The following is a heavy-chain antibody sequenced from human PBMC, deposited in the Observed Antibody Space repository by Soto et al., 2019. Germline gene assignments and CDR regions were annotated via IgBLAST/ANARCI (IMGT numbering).Heavy chain of an antibody. J-gene: IGHJ4*02. CDR1: GFTFNIYS. CDR2: ISSRSSII. D-gene: IGHD3-22*01. Sequence: GGSLRLSCAASGFTFNIYSMNWVRQAPGKGLEWVSSISSRSSIIDYADSVKGRSTISRDNANNSLYLQMNNLSADDTAVYYCARDTKMLAPLIYMDHWGRGTLVTVSS. CDR3: ARDTKMLAPLIYMDH. V-gene: IGHV3-21*01.